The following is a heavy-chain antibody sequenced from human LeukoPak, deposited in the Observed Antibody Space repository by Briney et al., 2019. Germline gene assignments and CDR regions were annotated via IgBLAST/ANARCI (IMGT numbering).Heavy chain of an antibody. CDR1: GGTFSSYA. V-gene: IGHV1-69*06. J-gene: IGHJ4*02. CDR2: IIPIFGTA. Sequence: ASVKVSCKASGGTFSSYAISWVRQAPGQGLEWMGGIIPIFGTANYAQKFQGRVTITADKSTSTAYMELSSLRSEDTAVYYCARDTGMIVVDPFDYWGQGTLVTVSS. D-gene: IGHD3-22*01. CDR3: ARDTGMIVVDPFDY.